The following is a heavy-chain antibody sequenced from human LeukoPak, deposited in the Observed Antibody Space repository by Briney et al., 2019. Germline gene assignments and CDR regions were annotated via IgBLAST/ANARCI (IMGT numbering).Heavy chain of an antibody. CDR1: GGSIGSSNYY. CDR2: IYYSGST. V-gene: IGHV4-39*01. CDR3: ARQNFALNWFDP. J-gene: IGHJ5*02. Sequence: PSETLSLTCIVSGGSIGSSNYYWGWIRQPPGKGLEWIGTIYYSGSTYYNPSLKSRVTISMDTSKNQFSLKLSPVTAADTAVFYCARQNFALNWFDPWGQGTLVTVSS. D-gene: IGHD1-7*01.